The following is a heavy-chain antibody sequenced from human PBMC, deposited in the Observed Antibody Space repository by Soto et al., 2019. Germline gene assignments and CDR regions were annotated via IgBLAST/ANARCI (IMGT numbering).Heavy chain of an antibody. CDR3: ARHPRITRGWHFDL. CDR1: GGSIGTSDYY. D-gene: IGHD1-20*01. Sequence: PSETLSLTCTVSGGSIGTSDYYWSWIRQQPGKALEWIGYIFHSGDTYYNPSLTSRLAFSVDTSKNQFSLRLTSVTVADTAIYFCARHPRITRGWHFDLWGRGTLVTVSS. V-gene: IGHV4-31*02. J-gene: IGHJ2*01. CDR2: IFHSGDT.